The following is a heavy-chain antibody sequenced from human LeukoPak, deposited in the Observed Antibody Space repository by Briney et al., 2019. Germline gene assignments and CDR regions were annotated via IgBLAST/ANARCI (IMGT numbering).Heavy chain of an antibody. D-gene: IGHD4-17*01. Sequence: GATVKVSCKASGGTFSSYAISWVRQAHGQGLEWMGGIIPIFGTANYAQKFQGRVTITTDESTSTAYMELSSLRSEDTAVYYCARGFPTASSRNTWNWFDPWGQGTLVTVSS. J-gene: IGHJ5*02. CDR3: ARGFPTASSRNTWNWFDP. CDR2: IIPIFGTA. V-gene: IGHV1-69*05. CDR1: GGTFSSYA.